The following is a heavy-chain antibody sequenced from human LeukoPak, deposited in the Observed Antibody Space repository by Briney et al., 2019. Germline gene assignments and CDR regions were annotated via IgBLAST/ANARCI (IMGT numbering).Heavy chain of an antibody. Sequence: GESLKIYCRCSGYSFTSHWIGWVRQMPGKGLEWMAIIYAGDSGTRISPSFQGQVTISADKSISTAYLQWSSLKASDTAIYYCTRHIAAAGPYYWGQGTLVTVSS. D-gene: IGHD6-13*01. CDR1: GYSFTSHW. CDR3: TRHIAAAGPYY. V-gene: IGHV5-51*01. J-gene: IGHJ4*02. CDR2: IYAGDSGT.